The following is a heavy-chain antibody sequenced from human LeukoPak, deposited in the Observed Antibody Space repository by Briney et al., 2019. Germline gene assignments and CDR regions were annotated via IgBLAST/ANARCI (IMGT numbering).Heavy chain of an antibody. CDR2: INHSGST. CDR3: ARHCSSTSCSEKRVTRDY. D-gene: IGHD2-2*01. CDR1: GGSFSGYY. Sequence: PSETLSLTCAVFGGSFSGYYWSWIRQPPGKGLEWIGEINHSGSTNYNPSLKSRVTISVDTSKNQFSLKLSSVTAADTAVYYCARHCSSTSCSEKRVTRDYWGQGTLVTVSS. V-gene: IGHV4-34*01. J-gene: IGHJ4*02.